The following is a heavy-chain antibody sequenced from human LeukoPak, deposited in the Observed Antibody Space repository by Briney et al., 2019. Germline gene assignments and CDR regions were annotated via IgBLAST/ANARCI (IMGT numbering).Heavy chain of an antibody. V-gene: IGHV3-43*02. J-gene: IGHJ4*02. CDR3: AKVGQKTYYYDSSGYSLPFDY. CDR2: ISGDGGGT. D-gene: IGHD3-22*01. CDR1: GFTFDDYA. Sequence: GGSLRLSCAASGFTFDDYAMHWVRQAPGKGLEWVSLISGDGGGTYYADSVKGRFTISRDNSKNSLYLQMNSLRTEDTALYYCAKVGQKTYYYDSSGYSLPFDYWGQGTLVTVSS.